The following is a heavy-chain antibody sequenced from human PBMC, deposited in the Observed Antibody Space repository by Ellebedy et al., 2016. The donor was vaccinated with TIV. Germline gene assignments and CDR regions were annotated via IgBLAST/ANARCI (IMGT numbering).Heavy chain of an antibody. V-gene: IGHV4-39*01. D-gene: IGHD6-19*01. CDR1: GGSISSSSYY. J-gene: IGHJ4*02. Sequence: MPGGSLRLSCTVSGGSISSSSYYWGWIRQPPGKGLEWIGSIYYSGSTYYNPSLKSRVTISVDTSKNQFSLKLSSVTAADTAVYYCARHLERIAVAGGYFDYWGQGTLVTVSS. CDR2: IYYSGST. CDR3: ARHLERIAVAGGYFDY.